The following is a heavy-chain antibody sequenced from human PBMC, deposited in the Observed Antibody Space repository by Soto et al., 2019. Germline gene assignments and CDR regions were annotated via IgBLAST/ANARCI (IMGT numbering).Heavy chain of an antibody. Sequence: GGSLRISCAASGFTFCNFAMSWVRHAPGKGLEWVSEITGSTGTTYYADSVKGRFIISRDNSKNTVHLQMNSLRAEDTAVYYCAKDTSSSPYYMDVWGKGTTVTVSS. CDR2: ITGSTGTT. CDR3: AKDTSSSPYYMDV. CDR1: GFTFCNFA. J-gene: IGHJ6*03. D-gene: IGHD2-2*01. V-gene: IGHV3-23*01.